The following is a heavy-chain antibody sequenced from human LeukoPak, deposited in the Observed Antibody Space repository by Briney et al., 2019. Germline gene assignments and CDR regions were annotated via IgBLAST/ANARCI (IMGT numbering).Heavy chain of an antibody. D-gene: IGHD3-10*01. CDR1: GFTFSSYA. CDR3: GGSGSGIFYQFYFDY. Sequence: PGGSLRLSCAASGFTFSSYAMTWVRQAPGRGLEWVSAISGRGDTTYYADSVKGRFTISRDNSKNTLYLQMNSLRAEDTALYYCGGSGSGIFYQFYFDYWGQGTLVTVSS. CDR2: ISGRGDTT. V-gene: IGHV3-23*01. J-gene: IGHJ4*02.